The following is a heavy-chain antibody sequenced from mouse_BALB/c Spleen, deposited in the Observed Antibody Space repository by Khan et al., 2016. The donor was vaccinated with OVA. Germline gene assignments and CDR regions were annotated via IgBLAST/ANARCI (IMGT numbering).Heavy chain of an antibody. CDR2: INTETGEP. CDR1: GYTFTDYS. D-gene: IGHD3-1*01. J-gene: IGHJ3*01. Sequence: QIQLVQSGPELKKPGETVKISCKASGYTFTDYSMHWVKQAPGKGLKWMGWINTETGEPTYADDFKGRFAFSLETSASPAYLQINNLKNDDTATYFCDRAGRATFAYWGQGTLVTVSA. CDR3: DRAGRATFAY. V-gene: IGHV9-2-1*01.